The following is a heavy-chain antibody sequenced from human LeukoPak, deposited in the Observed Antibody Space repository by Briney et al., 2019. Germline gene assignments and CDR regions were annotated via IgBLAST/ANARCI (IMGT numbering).Heavy chain of an antibody. D-gene: IGHD1-26*01. Sequence: ASVEVSCKVSGYTLTELSMHWVRQAPGKGLEWMGGFDPEDGETIYAQKFQGRVTMTEDTSTDTAYMELSSLRSEDTAVYYCATAYSGSTNWFDPWGQGTLVTVSS. CDR2: FDPEDGET. V-gene: IGHV1-24*01. J-gene: IGHJ5*02. CDR3: ATAYSGSTNWFDP. CDR1: GYTLTELS.